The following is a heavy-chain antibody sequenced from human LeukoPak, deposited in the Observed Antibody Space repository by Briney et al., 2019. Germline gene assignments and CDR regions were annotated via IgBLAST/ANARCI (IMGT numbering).Heavy chain of an antibody. D-gene: IGHD4-23*01. CDR2: INNDGSST. V-gene: IGHV3-74*01. CDR1: GFTLSIYW. CDR3: ARDRRDYGGPFDY. Sequence: GGSLRLSCAASGFTLSIYWMSWVRQAPGKGLVWVSYINNDGSSTVYADSVKGRFTTSRDNAKNTLYLQMNSLRVEDTAVYYCARDRRDYGGPFDYWDQGTLVTVSS. J-gene: IGHJ4*02.